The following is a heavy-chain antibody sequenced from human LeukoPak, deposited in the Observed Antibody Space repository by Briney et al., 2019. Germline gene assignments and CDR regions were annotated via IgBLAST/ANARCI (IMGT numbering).Heavy chain of an antibody. Sequence: GGSLRLSCAASEFTFSSYAMSWVRQAPGKGLEWVSAISGSGGSTYYADSVKGRFTISRDNSKNTLYLQMNSLRAEDTAVYYCAKAHCSSTSCYDINWFDPWGQGTLVTVSS. CDR3: AKAHCSSTSCYDINWFDP. J-gene: IGHJ5*02. D-gene: IGHD2-2*01. CDR1: EFTFSSYA. V-gene: IGHV3-23*01. CDR2: ISGSGGST.